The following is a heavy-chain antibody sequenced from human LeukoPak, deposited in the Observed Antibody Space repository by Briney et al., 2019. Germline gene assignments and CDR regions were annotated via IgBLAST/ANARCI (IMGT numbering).Heavy chain of an antibody. CDR1: GGSISSYY. CDR3: ARGRGSGYYYVVYYFDY. V-gene: IGHV4-34*01. D-gene: IGHD3-22*01. J-gene: IGHJ4*02. Sequence: PSETLSLTCTVSGGSISSYYWSWIRQPPGKGLEWIGEINHSGSTNYNPSLKSRVTISVDTSKNQFSLKLSSVTAADTAVYYCARGRGSGYYYVVYYFDYWGQGTLVTVSS. CDR2: INHSGST.